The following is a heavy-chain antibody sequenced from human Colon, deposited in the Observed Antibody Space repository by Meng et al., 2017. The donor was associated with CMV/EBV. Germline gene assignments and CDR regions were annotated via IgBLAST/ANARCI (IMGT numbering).Heavy chain of an antibody. V-gene: IGHV1-69*05. CDR3: ARGISVAGSPDYYYYGMDV. D-gene: IGHD6-19*01. J-gene: IGHJ6*02. CDR1: FSSYA. CDR2: LIPIFGTA. Sequence: FSSYAISWVRQAPGQGLEWMGVLIPIFGTANYAQKFQGRVTITTDESTSTAYMELSSLRSEDTAVYYCARGISVAGSPDYYYYGMDVWGQGTTVTVSS.